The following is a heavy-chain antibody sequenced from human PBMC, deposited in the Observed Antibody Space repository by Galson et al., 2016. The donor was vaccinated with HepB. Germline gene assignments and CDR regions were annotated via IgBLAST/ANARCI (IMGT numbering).Heavy chain of an antibody. D-gene: IGHD3-16*01. Sequence: SVKVSCKASGGTFSIYAITWVRQAPGQGLEWMGGIIPILGTANYAQKFQDRVSMTADESTSSAYMELSSLRSEDTAVYFCARGELSFGVRMNAFDIWGQGTMVTVSS. J-gene: IGHJ3*02. CDR1: GGTFSIYA. CDR3: ARGELSFGVRMNAFDI. CDR2: IIPILGTA. V-gene: IGHV1-69*13.